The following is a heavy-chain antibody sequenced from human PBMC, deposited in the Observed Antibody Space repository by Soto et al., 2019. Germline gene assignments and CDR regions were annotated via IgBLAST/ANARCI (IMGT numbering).Heavy chain of an antibody. CDR1: GFTFSSYG. Sequence: PGGSLRLSCAASGFTFSSYGMHWVRQAPGKGLEWVAVIWYDGSNKYYADSVKGRFTISRDNSKNTLYLQMNSLRAEDTAVYYCARDLYSSSPGEFDYWGQGTLVNVSS. CDR2: IWYDGSNK. V-gene: IGHV3-33*01. J-gene: IGHJ4*02. D-gene: IGHD6-6*01. CDR3: ARDLYSSSPGEFDY.